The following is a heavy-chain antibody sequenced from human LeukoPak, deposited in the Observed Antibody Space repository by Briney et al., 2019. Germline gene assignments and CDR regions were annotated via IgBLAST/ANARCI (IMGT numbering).Heavy chain of an antibody. V-gene: IGHV4-61*02. D-gene: IGHD3-10*01. Sequence: SETLSLTCTVSGGSMNSGNYYWSWIRQPAGKALGWIGRIYTSGTTSYRPSLQSRATISIDTSKNQFSLKLNSMTAADTAVYYCARAHWFVDYYYYMDVWGKGATVTVSS. CDR2: IYTSGTT. J-gene: IGHJ6*03. CDR3: ARAHWFVDYYYYMDV. CDR1: GGSMNSGNYY.